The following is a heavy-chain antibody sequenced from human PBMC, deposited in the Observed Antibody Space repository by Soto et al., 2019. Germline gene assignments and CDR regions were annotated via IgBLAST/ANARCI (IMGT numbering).Heavy chain of an antibody. CDR1: GFTFSSYS. J-gene: IGHJ3*02. Sequence: GGSLRLSCAASGFTFSSYSMNWVRQAPGKGLEWVSSISSSSSYIYYADSVKGRFTISRDNAKNSLYLQMNSLRAEDTAVYYCAREGGDIVVVVAATDAFDIWGQGTMVTVSS. CDR3: AREGGDIVVVVAATDAFDI. V-gene: IGHV3-21*01. CDR2: ISSSSSYI. D-gene: IGHD2-15*01.